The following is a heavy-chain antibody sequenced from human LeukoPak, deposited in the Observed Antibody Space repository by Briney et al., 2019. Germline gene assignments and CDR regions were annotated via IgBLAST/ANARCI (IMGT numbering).Heavy chain of an antibody. J-gene: IGHJ6*03. D-gene: IGHD6-13*01. Sequence: GGSLRLSCAASGFSFSSYDMHWVRQAPGKGLAWVAEIRYDGSNKYYADSVNGRFIISRDNSKNTLYLQINSLSAEDTAVYYCARDGAAAAPEIYNYYYLDVWGKGTTVTVSS. V-gene: IGHV3-33*01. CDR3: ARDGAAAAPEIYNYYYLDV. CDR1: GFSFSSYD. CDR2: IRYDGSNK.